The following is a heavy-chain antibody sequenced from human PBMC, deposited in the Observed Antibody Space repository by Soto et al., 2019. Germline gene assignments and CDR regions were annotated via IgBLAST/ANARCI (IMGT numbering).Heavy chain of an antibody. CDR1: GFTFSSYA. V-gene: IGHV3-23*01. CDR3: AKDPSSGFAMENYFDY. Sequence: EVQLSGSGGGLVQPGGSLRLSCAASGFTFSSYAMSWVRQAPGKGLEWVSAISGSSTSSYYADSVKGRFTISRDNSKNTIYLQMNCLRAEDTAVYYCAKDPSSGFAMENYFDYWGQGTLVTVSS. J-gene: IGHJ4*02. CDR2: ISGSSTSS. D-gene: IGHD3-10*01.